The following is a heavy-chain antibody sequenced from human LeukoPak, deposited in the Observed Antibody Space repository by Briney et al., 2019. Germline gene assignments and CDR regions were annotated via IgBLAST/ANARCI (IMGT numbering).Heavy chain of an antibody. V-gene: IGHV4-39*01. CDR3: ASAPRQGSIGSLDY. CDR2: MYYTGTT. CDR1: GGSISSSTYY. D-gene: IGHD3-10*01. Sequence: SETLSLTCAVSGGSISSSTYYWGWIRQPPGKGLGWIGAMYYTGTTYYNPSLRSRVTISVDTSKNQFSLKLSSVTAADTALYYCASAPRQGSIGSLDYWGQGTLVTVSS. J-gene: IGHJ4*02.